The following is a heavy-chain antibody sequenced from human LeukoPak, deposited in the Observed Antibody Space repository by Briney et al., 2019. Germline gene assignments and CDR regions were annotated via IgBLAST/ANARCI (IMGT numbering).Heavy chain of an antibody. D-gene: IGHD3-9*01. J-gene: IGHJ4*02. V-gene: IGHV3-23*01. CDR3: AKGGAMVPYYDILTGYSPAPFDY. CDR1: GFTVSSNY. Sequence: PGGSLRLSCAASGFTVSSNYMSWVRQAPGKGLEWVSAISGSGGSTYYADSVKGRFTISRDNSKNTLYLQMNSLRAEDTAVYYCAKGGAMVPYYDILTGYSPAPFDYWGQGTLVTVSS. CDR2: ISGSGGST.